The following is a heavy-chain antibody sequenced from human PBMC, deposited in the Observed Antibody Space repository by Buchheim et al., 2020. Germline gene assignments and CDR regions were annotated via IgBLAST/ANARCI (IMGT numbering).Heavy chain of an antibody. D-gene: IGHD3-10*01. J-gene: IGHJ6*02. Sequence: EVQLVESGGGLVQPGGSLRLSCAASGYTFSSFEMNWVRQAPGKGLEWLSYISSRSGSTIYYADSVKGRFTISRDNAKNSLYPQMTSLRAEDTAIYYCARDGSGTSGNSRPYYGMDVWGQGTT. CDR3: ARDGSGTSGNSRPYYGMDV. V-gene: IGHV3-48*03. CDR2: ISSRSGSTI. CDR1: GYTFSSFE.